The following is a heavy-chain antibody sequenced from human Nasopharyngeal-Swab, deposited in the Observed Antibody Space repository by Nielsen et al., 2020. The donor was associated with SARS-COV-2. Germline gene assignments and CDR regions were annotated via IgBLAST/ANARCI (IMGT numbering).Heavy chain of an antibody. CDR1: EFTIGDYA. J-gene: IGHJ3*01. CDR2: IRSKAYGGTT. V-gene: IGHV3-49*03. CDR3: TRDASLD. Sequence: SLNISCPASEFTIGDYAMSWFREAPGKGLEWVGFIRSKAYGGTTEYAASVKGRFTIPRDDSKSIAYLQMNSLKTEDTAVYYCTRDASLDWGQGTMVTVSS.